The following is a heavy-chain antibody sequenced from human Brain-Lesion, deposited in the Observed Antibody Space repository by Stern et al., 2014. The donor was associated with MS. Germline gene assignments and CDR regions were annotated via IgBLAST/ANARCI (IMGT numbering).Heavy chain of an antibody. CDR3: ARHDSVPRPSQLYSARDRGPGYFDY. Sequence: QLVESGPGLMKPSETLSLTCTVSGGSISSSTYYWAWIRQPPGKGLEWIGNIYYSGFTYYNPSLKSRVTISVDMSKNQFSLKLSSVTAADTAIYYCARHDSVPRPSQLYSARDRGPGYFDYWGQGTLVTVSS. CDR2: IYYSGFT. CDR1: GGSISSSTYY. J-gene: IGHJ4*02. D-gene: IGHD1-26*01. V-gene: IGHV4-39*01.